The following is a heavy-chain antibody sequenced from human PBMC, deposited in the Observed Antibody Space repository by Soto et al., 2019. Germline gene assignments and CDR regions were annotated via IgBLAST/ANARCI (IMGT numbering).Heavy chain of an antibody. D-gene: IGHD3-3*01. CDR1: GFTFSSYA. V-gene: IGHV3-23*01. CDR3: AKLTDVYDFWSGTNWFDP. Sequence: PGGSLRLSCAASGFTFSSYAMSWVRQAPGKGLEWVSAISGSGGSTYYADSVKGRFTISRDNSKNTLYLQMNSLRAEDTAVYYCAKLTDVYDFWSGTNWFDPWGQGTLVTVSS. J-gene: IGHJ5*02. CDR2: ISGSGGST.